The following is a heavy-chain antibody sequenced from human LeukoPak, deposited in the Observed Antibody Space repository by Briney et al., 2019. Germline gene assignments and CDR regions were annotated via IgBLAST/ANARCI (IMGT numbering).Heavy chain of an antibody. Sequence: SETLSLTCTVSGGSISSGYHWGWIRQPPGKGMEWIGSIYYSGTTYYNTSLKSRVTISVDTSKNQFSLKLSSVTAADTAVYYCARAAGRLFDYWGQGTLVTVSS. CDR2: IYYSGTT. V-gene: IGHV4-39*07. J-gene: IGHJ4*02. CDR3: ARAAGRLFDY. CDR1: GGSISSGYH.